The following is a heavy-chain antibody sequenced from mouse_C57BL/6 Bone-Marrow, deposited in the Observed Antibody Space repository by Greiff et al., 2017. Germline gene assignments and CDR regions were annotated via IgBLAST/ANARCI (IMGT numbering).Heavy chain of an antibody. CDR1: GYTFTSYW. CDR3: ARYGSSYSYAMDY. Sequence: QVQLQQPGAELVKPGASVKLSCKASGYTFTSYWMHWVKQRPGQGLEWIGMIHPNSGSTNYNEKFKSKATLTVDKSSSTAYMQLSSLTSEDSAVYYCARYGSSYSYAMDYWGQGTSVTVSS. J-gene: IGHJ4*01. D-gene: IGHD1-1*01. V-gene: IGHV1-64*01. CDR2: IHPNSGST.